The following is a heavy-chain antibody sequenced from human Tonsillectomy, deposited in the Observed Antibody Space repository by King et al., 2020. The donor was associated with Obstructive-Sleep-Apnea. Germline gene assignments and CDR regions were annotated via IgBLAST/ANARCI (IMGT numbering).Heavy chain of an antibody. CDR3: ARDTRGTYGGSFDY. V-gene: IGHV3-53*04. J-gene: IGHJ4*02. Sequence: VQLVESGGGLVQPGGSLRLSCAASGFTVSSNYMSWVRQAPGKGLEWVSVIYSGGSTYYAGSVKGRFTISRHNSKNTPYLQMNSLRAEDTAVYYCARDTRGTYGGSFDYWGQGTLVTVSS. CDR2: IYSGGST. CDR1: GFTVSSNY. D-gene: IGHD4-23*01.